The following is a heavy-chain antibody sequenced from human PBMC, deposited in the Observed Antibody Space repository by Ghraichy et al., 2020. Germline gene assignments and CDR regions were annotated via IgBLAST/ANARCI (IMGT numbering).Heavy chain of an antibody. V-gene: IGHV4-4*07. CDR3: ARGTGAAGPDF. Sequence: SETLSLTCTVSGGSISSYFWNWIRQPAGKGLEWIGRIYSTGSTNYNPSLKSRVSMSVDTSENQCSLKLSSVTAADTAVYYCARGTGAAGPDFWGQGTLVTVSS. J-gene: IGHJ4*02. CDR1: GGSISSYF. CDR2: IYSTGST. D-gene: IGHD6-13*01.